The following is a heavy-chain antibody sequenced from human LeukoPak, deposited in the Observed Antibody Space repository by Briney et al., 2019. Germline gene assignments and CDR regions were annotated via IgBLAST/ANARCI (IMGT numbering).Heavy chain of an antibody. CDR3: ARGVPDYYDSSGYDDAFDI. V-gene: IGHV1-18*01. J-gene: IGHJ3*02. D-gene: IGHD3-22*01. CDR1: GYTFTSYG. Sequence: ASVKVSCKASGYTFTSYGISWVRQAPGQGLEWMGWISAYNGNTNYAQKLQGRVTMTTDTSTSTAYMELRSLRSDDTAVHYCARGVPDYYDSSGYDDAFDIWGQGTMVTVSS. CDR2: ISAYNGNT.